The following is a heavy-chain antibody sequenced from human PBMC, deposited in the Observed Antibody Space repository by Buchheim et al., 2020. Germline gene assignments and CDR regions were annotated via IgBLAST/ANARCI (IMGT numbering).Heavy chain of an antibody. Sequence: QVQLVESGGGVVQPGRSLRLSCAASGFTFSSYGMHWVRQAPGKGLEWVAVIWYDGSNKYYADSVKGRFTISRDNYQNTLFLQMNSLRAEDTAVYYCASPLPRGVRRSYPVYYGMDVWGQGTT. J-gene: IGHJ6*02. CDR3: ASPLPRGVRRSYPVYYGMDV. CDR1: GFTFSSYG. CDR2: IWYDGSNK. D-gene: IGHD1-26*01. V-gene: IGHV3-30*19.